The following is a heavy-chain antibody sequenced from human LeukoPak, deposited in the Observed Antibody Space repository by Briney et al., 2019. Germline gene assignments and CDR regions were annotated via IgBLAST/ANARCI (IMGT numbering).Heavy chain of an antibody. J-gene: IGHJ6*03. Sequence: SETLSLTCGVSGYSISSGYYWGWIRQPPGKGLEWIGYIYYSGSTNYNPSLKSRVTISVDTSKNQFSLKLSSVTAADTAVYYCAREKHDSLYYYYYYMDVWGKGTTVTVSS. V-gene: IGHV4-61*01. D-gene: IGHD2-15*01. CDR3: AREKHDSLYYYYYYMDV. CDR2: IYYSGST. CDR1: GYSISSGYY.